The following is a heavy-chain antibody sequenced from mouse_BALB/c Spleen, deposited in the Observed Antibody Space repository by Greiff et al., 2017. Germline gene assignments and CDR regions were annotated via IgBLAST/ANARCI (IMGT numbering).Heavy chain of an antibody. CDR1: GYSITSDYA. CDR2: ISYSGST. D-gene: IGHD1-1*01. V-gene: IGHV3-2*02. Sequence: EVKLMESGPGLVKPSQSLSLTCTVSGYSITSDYAWYWIRQFPGHILEWMRYISYSGSTSYNPSLKSRISITRDTSKNQFYLQLNSVTTEDTATYYCARLGHYCGSLSGAMDYWGQGTSVTVSS. J-gene: IGHJ4*01. CDR3: ARLGHYCGSLSGAMDY.